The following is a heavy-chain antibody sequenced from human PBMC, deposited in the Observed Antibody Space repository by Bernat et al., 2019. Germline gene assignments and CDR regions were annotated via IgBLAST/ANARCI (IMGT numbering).Heavy chain of an antibody. J-gene: IGHJ4*02. CDR3: AKAESDSSGVDY. Sequence: QVQLVESGGGVVQPGRSLRLPCAASGFPSSTFAMPWVRQPPGKGLEWVAVISYDGSNKYYADSVKGRFTISRDNSKNTLYLQMNSLRAEDTAVYYCAKAESDSSGVDYWGQGTLVTVSS. CDR2: ISYDGSNK. CDR1: GFPSSTFA. D-gene: IGHD6-19*01. V-gene: IGHV3-30*18.